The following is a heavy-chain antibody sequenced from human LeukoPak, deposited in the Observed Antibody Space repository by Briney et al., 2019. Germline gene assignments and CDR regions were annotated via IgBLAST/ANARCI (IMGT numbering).Heavy chain of an antibody. V-gene: IGHV3-23*01. CDR1: GFTFSSYG. J-gene: IGHJ4*02. D-gene: IGHD3-10*01. Sequence: GGSLRLSCAASGFTFSSYGMHWVRQAPGKGLEWVSGISDSGGSTYYADSVKGRFTISRDNSKNTLYLQMNSLRAEDTAVYYCAKDSELLVRGVMFYWGQGTLVTVSP. CDR3: AKDSELLVRGVMFY. CDR2: ISDSGGST.